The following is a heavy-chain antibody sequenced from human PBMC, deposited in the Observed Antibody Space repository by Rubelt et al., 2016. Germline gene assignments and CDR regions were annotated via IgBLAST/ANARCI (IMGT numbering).Heavy chain of an antibody. CDR3: ARGYCTNGVCYGGDY. J-gene: IGHJ4*02. D-gene: IGHD2-8*01. CDR1: GGSISSGGYY. V-gene: IGHV4-39*07. CDR2: INHSGST. Sequence: TLSLTCTVPGGSISSGGYYWSWIRQPPGKGLEWIGEINHSGSTNYNPSLKSRVTISVDTSKNQFSLKLSSVTAADTAVYYCARGYCTNGVCYGGDYWGQGTLVTVSS.